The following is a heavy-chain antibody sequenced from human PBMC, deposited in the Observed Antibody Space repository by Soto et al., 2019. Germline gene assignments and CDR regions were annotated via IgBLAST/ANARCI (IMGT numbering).Heavy chain of an antibody. CDR1: GFTFSTFS. CDR3: ARDLAWAFDS. CDR2: IGGSGGSI. D-gene: IGHD1-26*01. V-gene: IGHV3-48*02. J-gene: IGHJ4*02. Sequence: PGGSLRLSCAASGFTFSTFSMNWVRQAPGKGLEWLSYIGGSGGSISYADSVKGRFTISRDNGKNTLYLQMSSLRDGDTAVYYCARDLAWAFDSWGQGALVTVSS.